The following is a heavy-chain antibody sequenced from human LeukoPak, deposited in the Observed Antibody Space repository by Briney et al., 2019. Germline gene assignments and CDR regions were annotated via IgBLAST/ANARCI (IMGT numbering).Heavy chain of an antibody. V-gene: IGHV3-48*03. Sequence: GGSLRLSCAASGFAFGGYEMNWVRQAPGKGLEWVSYISSGGSTIHYADSVKGRFTISRDNAKKSLHLQMNSLRVEDTAVYYCAEGGGAAGLDAFDIWGQGTMVTVSS. CDR2: ISSGGSTI. CDR3: AEGGGAAGLDAFDI. J-gene: IGHJ3*02. D-gene: IGHD6-13*01. CDR1: GFAFGGYE.